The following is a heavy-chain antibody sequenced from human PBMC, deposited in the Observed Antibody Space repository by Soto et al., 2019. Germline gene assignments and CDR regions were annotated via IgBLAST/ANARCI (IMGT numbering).Heavy chain of an antibody. V-gene: IGHV3-7*03. CDR1: RFIFSTYW. CDR3: ARNKRYTGNYWGNRNFDY. Sequence: EVQLVESGGGLVQPGGSLRLSCAASRFIFSTYWMSWVRQAPGKGLEWVANIKQDGSKKYYMDSVKGRFTIFRDNAKNSLYLQMDNLRAEDTAVYYCARNKRYTGNYWGNRNFDYWGQGTLVTVSS. D-gene: IGHD1-26*01. CDR2: IKQDGSKK. J-gene: IGHJ4*02.